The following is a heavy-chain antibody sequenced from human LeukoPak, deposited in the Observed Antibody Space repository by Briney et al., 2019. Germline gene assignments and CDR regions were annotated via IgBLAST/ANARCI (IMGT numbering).Heavy chain of an antibody. CDR1: GYTFTSYD. V-gene: IGHV1-8*01. CDR2: MNPNSGNT. J-gene: IGHJ6*03. D-gene: IGHD2-2*01. Sequence: ASVKVSCKASGYTFTSYDINWVRQATGQGLEWMGWMNPNSGNTGYAQKFQGRVTMTRNTSISTAYMELSSLRSEDTAVYYCARSFQPHYYYYYMHVWGKGTTVTVSS. CDR3: ARSFQPHYYYYYMHV.